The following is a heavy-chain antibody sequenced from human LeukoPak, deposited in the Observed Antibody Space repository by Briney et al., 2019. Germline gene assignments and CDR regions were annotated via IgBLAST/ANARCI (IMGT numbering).Heavy chain of an antibody. J-gene: IGHJ6*03. Sequence: GGSLRLSCTASGFTFSDYAMSWVRQAPGKGLEWVSVISRNGGYTYYADSVKGRFTISRDNSKNTVYLQMNSLGAEDTAVYYCAKKEGATYYYYYMDVWGKGTTVTVSS. CDR3: AKKEGATYYYYYMDV. CDR2: ISRNGGYT. CDR1: GFTFSDYA. V-gene: IGHV3-23*01.